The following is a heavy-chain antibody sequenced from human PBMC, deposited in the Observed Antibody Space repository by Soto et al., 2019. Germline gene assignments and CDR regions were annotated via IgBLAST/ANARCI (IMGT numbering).Heavy chain of an antibody. D-gene: IGHD4-4*01. J-gene: IGHJ3*02. CDR2: IYYSGST. Sequence: SETLSLTCTVSGGSISSYYWSWIRQPPGKGLEWIGYIYYSGSTNYNPSLKSRVTISVDTSKNQFSLKLSSVTAADTAVYYCARDDYSRYAFDIWGQGTMVAVSS. V-gene: IGHV4-59*12. CDR1: GGSISSYY. CDR3: ARDDYSRYAFDI.